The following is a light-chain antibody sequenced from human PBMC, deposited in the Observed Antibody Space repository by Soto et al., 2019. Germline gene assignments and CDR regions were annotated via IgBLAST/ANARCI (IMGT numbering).Light chain of an antibody. Sequence: EVVLTESKATLSFSPGERATLSCRVSEIVAGYLAWYQQKPGLPPRLLIYETSNRVIGLPDRFTGSGSGTDFTLTISSLEPEDSGVYYCQPRWRGTSKPFGQGTRMEIK. J-gene: IGKJ5*01. CDR1: EIVAGY. CDR3: QPRWRGTSKP. CDR2: ETS. V-gene: IGKV3-11*01.